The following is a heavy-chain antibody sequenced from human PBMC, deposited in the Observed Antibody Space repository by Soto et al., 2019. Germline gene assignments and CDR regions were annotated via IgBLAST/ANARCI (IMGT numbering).Heavy chain of an antibody. CDR3: ASWLEREHAYDI. V-gene: IGHV3-53*01. Sequence: GGSLRLSCAALGLTVRGKKYITWVRQAPGKGLEWVSALYDVDGTYYADSAKGRFTISRDNSNNIIYLQMNRLGPDDTAVYYCASWLEREHAYDIGGLGTMVTVSS. CDR1: GLTVRGKKY. J-gene: IGHJ3*02. CDR2: LYDVDGT. D-gene: IGHD1-1*01.